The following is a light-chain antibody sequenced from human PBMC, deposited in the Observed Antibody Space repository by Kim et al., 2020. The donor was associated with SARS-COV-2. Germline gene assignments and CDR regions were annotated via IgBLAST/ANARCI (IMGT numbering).Light chain of an antibody. Sequence: QPPTLTCTGHSNNVSNHGVAWQQQHQGHPPKLLSYRNNDRPSGISERFSASRSGNTASLTITGLQPDDEADYYCSAWDFTLSAWVFGGGTQLTVL. CDR3: SAWDFTLSAWV. CDR2: RNN. CDR1: SNNVSNHG. V-gene: IGLV10-54*01. J-gene: IGLJ3*02.